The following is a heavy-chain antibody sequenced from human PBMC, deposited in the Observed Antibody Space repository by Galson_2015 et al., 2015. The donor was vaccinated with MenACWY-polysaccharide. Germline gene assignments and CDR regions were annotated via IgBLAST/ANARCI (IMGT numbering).Heavy chain of an antibody. V-gene: IGHV1-46*01. Sequence: SVKVSCKASGGTFTSYYMHWVRQAPGQGLEWMGIIHPSGGSTSYAQKFQGRVTMTRDTSTSTVYMELSSLRSEDTAVYYCARVYDSSGYFLKDYYYYMDVWVKGTTVTVAS. CDR3: ARVYDSSGYFLKDYYYYMDV. D-gene: IGHD3-22*01. CDR2: IHPSGGST. CDR1: GGTFTSYY. J-gene: IGHJ6*03.